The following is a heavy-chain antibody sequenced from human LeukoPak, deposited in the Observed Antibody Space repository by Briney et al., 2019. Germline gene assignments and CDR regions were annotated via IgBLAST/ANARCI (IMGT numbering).Heavy chain of an antibody. CDR1: GFTFSSYA. Sequence: GGSLRLSCAATGFTFSSYAMSWVRQAPGKGLEWVSAISGSGGRTYYADSVKGRFTISRDDSKNTLYLQMHSLRAEDTAVYYCAKGRRDTPLCAFDIWGQGTMVAVSS. CDR2: ISGSGGRT. J-gene: IGHJ3*02. CDR3: AKGRRDTPLCAFDI. V-gene: IGHV3-23*01.